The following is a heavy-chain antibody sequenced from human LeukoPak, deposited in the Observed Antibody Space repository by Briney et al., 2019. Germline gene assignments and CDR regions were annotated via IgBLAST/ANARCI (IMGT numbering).Heavy chain of an antibody. Sequence: GGSLRLSCAASGFTFSSYGMHWVRQAPGKGLEWVAFIRYDGSNKYYADSVKGRFTISRDNSKNTLYLQMNSLRADDTAVYYCARDNSVGETAWWFDPWGQGTLVTVSS. CDR1: GFTFSSYG. CDR2: IRYDGSNK. J-gene: IGHJ5*02. V-gene: IGHV3-30*02. CDR3: ARDNSVGETAWWFDP. D-gene: IGHD1-26*01.